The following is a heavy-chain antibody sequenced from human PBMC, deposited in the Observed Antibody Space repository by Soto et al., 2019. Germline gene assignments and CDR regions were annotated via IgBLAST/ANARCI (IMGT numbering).Heavy chain of an antibody. CDR1: GFSLFNTRVG. J-gene: IGHJ3*01. D-gene: IGHD3-9*01. Sequence: QVTLKESGPVLVRPTEPLTLACTVSGFSLFNTRVGVTWIRQPPGKALEWLAHIFSNDEKSYNTSLKSRLTISKDTSKSQVVLTMTNVDPGDTATYSCARIGPDYYDLLTGQSINFDVW. CDR2: IFSNDEK. CDR3: ARIGPDYYDLLTGQSINFDV. V-gene: IGHV2-26*01.